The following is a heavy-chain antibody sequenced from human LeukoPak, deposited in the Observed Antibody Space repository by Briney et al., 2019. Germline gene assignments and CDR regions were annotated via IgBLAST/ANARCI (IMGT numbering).Heavy chain of an antibody. D-gene: IGHD3-3*01. Sequence: ASVKVSCKVSGYTLTELSMHWVRQAPGKGLEWMGGFDPEDGETIYAQKFQGRVTMTEGTSTDTAYMELSSLRSEDTAVYYCARGREWSTGGRWSMDVWGKGTTVTVSS. CDR3: ARGREWSTGGRWSMDV. CDR2: FDPEDGET. CDR1: GYTLTELS. V-gene: IGHV1-24*01. J-gene: IGHJ6*03.